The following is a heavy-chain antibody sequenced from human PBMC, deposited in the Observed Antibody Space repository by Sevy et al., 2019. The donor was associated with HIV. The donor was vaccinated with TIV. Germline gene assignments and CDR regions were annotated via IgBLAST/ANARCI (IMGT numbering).Heavy chain of an antibody. CDR1: GFTFSSYA. V-gene: IGHV3-30-3*01. CDR3: ARDLRAVAKYCFDY. D-gene: IGHD6-19*01. CDR2: ISYDGSNK. J-gene: IGHJ4*02. Sequence: GGSLRLSCAASGFTFSSYAMHWVRQAPGKGLEWVAVISYDGSNKYYADSVKGRFTISRDNSKNTLYLQMDSLRAEDTAVYYCARDLRAVAKYCFDYWGQGTLVTVSS.